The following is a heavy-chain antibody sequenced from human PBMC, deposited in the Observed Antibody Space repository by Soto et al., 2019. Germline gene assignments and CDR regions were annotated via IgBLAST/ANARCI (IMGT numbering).Heavy chain of an antibody. CDR1: GFTFNSYG. J-gene: IGHJ4*02. CDR2: ISHDGSKT. CDR3: ARDYLVVPHRVIDY. Sequence: PGGSLRLSCAASGFTFNSYGIHWVRQAPGKGLEWVAVISHDGSKTNYADSVKGRVTISRDNSKDTVYLQMNSLRAEDTAVYYCARDYLVVPHRVIDYWGQGTLVTVSS. V-gene: IGHV3-30*03. D-gene: IGHD2-2*01.